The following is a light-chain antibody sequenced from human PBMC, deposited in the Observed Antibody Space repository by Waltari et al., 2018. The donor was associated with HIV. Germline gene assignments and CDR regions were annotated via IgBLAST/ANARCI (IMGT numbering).Light chain of an antibody. CDR2: EVN. Sequence: QSALTQSPSASGSPGQSVTISCTGTSRDVGGSKSVSWYQQHPGKAPTLMIYEVNKLPSGVPDRFSGSKSANTASLTVSGLHADDEADYYCNSYAGSNNWVFGGGTKLTVL. V-gene: IGLV2-8*01. CDR1: SRDVGGSKS. CDR3: NSYAGSNNWV. J-gene: IGLJ3*02.